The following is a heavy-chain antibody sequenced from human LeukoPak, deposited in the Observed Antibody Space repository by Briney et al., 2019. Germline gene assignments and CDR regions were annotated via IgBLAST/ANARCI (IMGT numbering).Heavy chain of an antibody. CDR2: ISSSSSYI. CDR1: GFDFNFYS. V-gene: IGHV3-21*01. J-gene: IGHJ4*02. D-gene: IGHD6-19*01. CDR3: ARDRGSGPGY. Sequence: GGSLRLSCAASGFDFNFYSMNWVRQAPGKGLEWVSSISSSSSYIYYADSVKGRFTISRDNAKNSLYLQMNSLRAEDTAVYYCARDRGSGPGYWGQGTLVTVSS.